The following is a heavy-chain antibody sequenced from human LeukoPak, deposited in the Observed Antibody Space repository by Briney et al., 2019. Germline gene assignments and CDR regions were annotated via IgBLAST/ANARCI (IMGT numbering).Heavy chain of an antibody. CDR3: ARGNFDY. D-gene: IGHD3-10*01. V-gene: IGHV3-64*01. CDR2: ISSNGGST. CDR1: GFTFSSYA. J-gene: IGHJ4*02. Sequence: SGGSLRLSCAASGFTFSSYAMHWVRQAPGKGLEYVSAISSNGGSTHYANSVKGRFTISRDNSKNTLYLQMGSLRAEDMAVYYCARGNFDYWGQGTLVTVSS.